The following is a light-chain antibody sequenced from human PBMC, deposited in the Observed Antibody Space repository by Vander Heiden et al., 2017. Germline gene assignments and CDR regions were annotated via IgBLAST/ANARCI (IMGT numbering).Light chain of an antibody. J-gene: IGKJ4*01. Sequence: EIVLTQTPPTPSLSSGERAILPCRASHSVRSFLSCYQQQPGQAPRLLIYDASNRATGIPARFSGSGSVTDFTLTISSLEPEDSAVYYCQQRSNWPPGALTFGGGTKVEIK. CDR1: HSVRSF. CDR3: QQRSNWPPGALT. V-gene: IGKV3-11*01. CDR2: DAS.